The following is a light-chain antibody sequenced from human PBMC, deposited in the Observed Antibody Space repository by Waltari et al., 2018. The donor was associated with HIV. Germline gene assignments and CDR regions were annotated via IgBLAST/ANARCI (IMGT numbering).Light chain of an antibody. CDR3: QHYNTYPWT. CDR2: KAS. J-gene: IGKJ1*01. CDR1: QSISSW. Sequence: DIQMTQSPSTLSASVGDRVTITCRASQSISSWLAWYQQKPGKAPKLLIYKASSLETGVPSRFSGSGSGTEVTLTISSLQPDDCATYYCQHYNTYPWTFGQGTKVEIK. V-gene: IGKV1-5*03.